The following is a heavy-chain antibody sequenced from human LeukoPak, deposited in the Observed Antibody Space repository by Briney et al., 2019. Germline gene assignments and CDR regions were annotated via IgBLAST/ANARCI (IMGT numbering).Heavy chain of an antibody. CDR2: ISGSGVST. Sequence: GGSLRLSCAASGFTFSSYVMTWVRQAPGRGLEWVSGISGSGVSTYYADSVKGRFTISRDNSKNTLYLQINSLRAEDTAICYCAKGASSGWLLYWFDPWGQGTLVTVSS. V-gene: IGHV3-23*01. J-gene: IGHJ5*02. CDR1: GFTFSSYV. CDR3: AKGASSGWLLYWFDP. D-gene: IGHD6-19*01.